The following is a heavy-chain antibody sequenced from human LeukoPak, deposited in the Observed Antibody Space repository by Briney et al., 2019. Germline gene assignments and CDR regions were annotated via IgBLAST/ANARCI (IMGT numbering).Heavy chain of an antibody. CDR2: IRQDGSTK. CDR3: ARDTDGSLDY. V-gene: IGHV3-7*01. D-gene: IGHD1-26*01. Sequence: GGSLRLSCAASGFTFTNSWMAWVRQAPGRGRGWVANIRQDGSTKHYGDSLKGRSTISRDNPKNSLYLQMNSLRADDTAVYYCARDTDGSLDYWGQGILVTVAS. CDR1: GFTFTNSW. J-gene: IGHJ4*02.